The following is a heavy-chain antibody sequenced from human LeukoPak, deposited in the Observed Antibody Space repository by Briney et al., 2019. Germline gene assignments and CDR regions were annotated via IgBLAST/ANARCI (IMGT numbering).Heavy chain of an antibody. D-gene: IGHD1-26*01. CDR3: ARGVNSGYFDY. V-gene: IGHV4-59*01. CDR1: GGSISSYY. Sequence: PSETLSLTCTVSGGSISSYYWSWIRQPPGKGLEWIGYIYYSGSTNYNPSLKSRVTISVDTSKNQFSLKLSSVTAADTAVYYCARGVNSGYFDYCGQGTLVTVSS. J-gene: IGHJ4*02. CDR2: IYYSGST.